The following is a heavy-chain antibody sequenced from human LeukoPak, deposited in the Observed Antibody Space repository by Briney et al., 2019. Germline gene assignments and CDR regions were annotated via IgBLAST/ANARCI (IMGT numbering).Heavy chain of an antibody. J-gene: IGHJ6*03. D-gene: IGHD1-26*01. CDR2: INSDGSST. Sequence: PGGSLRLSCAASGFTFSSYWMHWVRQAPGKGLVWVSRINSDGSSTSYADSVKGRFTISRDNAKNTLYLQMNSLRAEDTAVYYCARWMTSGSYYGVLGPYYYMDVWGKGTTVTISS. CDR1: GFTFSSYW. CDR3: ARWMTSGSYYGVLGPYYYMDV. V-gene: IGHV3-74*01.